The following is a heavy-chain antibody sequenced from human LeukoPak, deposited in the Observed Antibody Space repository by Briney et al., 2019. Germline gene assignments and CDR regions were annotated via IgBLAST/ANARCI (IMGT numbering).Heavy chain of an antibody. J-gene: IGHJ6*02. V-gene: IGHV5-51*01. CDR2: FYPGDSDT. CDR1: GYTFTSYW. CDR3: ARWSPSLQPYGLDV. Sequence: GASLKISCTVSGYTFTSYWIAWVRQMPGKGLEWMGIFYPGDSDTRYSPSFQSQVTMSADKSISTAYLQWSSLKASDTAMYYCARWSPSLQPYGLDVWGQGTTVTVSS. D-gene: IGHD1-1*01.